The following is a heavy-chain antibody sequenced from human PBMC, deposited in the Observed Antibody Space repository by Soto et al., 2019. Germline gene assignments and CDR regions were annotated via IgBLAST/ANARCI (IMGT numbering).Heavy chain of an antibody. CDR1: GYSFTSYW. J-gene: IGHJ6*02. CDR3: ATALSSSGTGGYYYGMDV. CDR2: IYPGDSDT. D-gene: IGHD6-13*01. Sequence: GESLKISCKGSGYSFTSYWIGWVRQMPGKGLEWMGIIYPGDSDTRYSPSFQGQVTISADKSISTAYLQWSSLKASDTAMYYCATALSSSGTGGYYYGMDVWGQGTTVTVYS. V-gene: IGHV5-51*01.